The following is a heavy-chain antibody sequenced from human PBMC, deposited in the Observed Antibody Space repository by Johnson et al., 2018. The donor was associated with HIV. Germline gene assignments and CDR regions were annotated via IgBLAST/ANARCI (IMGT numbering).Heavy chain of an antibody. J-gene: IGHJ3*02. CDR2: INWNGGST. D-gene: IGHD3-22*01. Sequence: VQLVESGGGVVRPGGSLRLSCAASGFTFDDYGMSWVRQAPGKGLEWVSDINWNGGSTGYADSVKGRFTISRDNAKNSLYLQMISLRAEDTALYYCAKGSGYYAAFDIWGQGTMVTVSS. CDR1: GFTFDDYG. V-gene: IGHV3-20*04. CDR3: AKGSGYYAAFDI.